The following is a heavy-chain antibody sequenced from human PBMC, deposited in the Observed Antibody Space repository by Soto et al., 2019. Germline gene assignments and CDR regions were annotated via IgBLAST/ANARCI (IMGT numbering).Heavy chain of an antibody. CDR1: GGSISSGDYY. J-gene: IGHJ5*02. CDR3: ASWQEYCTNGVCYNWFDP. CDR2: IYYSGST. D-gene: IGHD2-8*01. V-gene: IGHV4-30-4*01. Sequence: PSETLSLTCTVSGGSISSGDYYWSWIRQPPGKGLEWIGYIYYSGSTYYNPSLKSRVTISVDTSKNQFSLKLSSVTAADTAVYYCASWQEYCTNGVCYNWFDPWGQGALVTSPQ.